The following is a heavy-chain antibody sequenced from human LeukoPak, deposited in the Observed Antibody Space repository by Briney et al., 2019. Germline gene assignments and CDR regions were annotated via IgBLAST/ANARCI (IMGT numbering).Heavy chain of an antibody. Sequence: GGSLRLSCAASGFTFSSYAMHWVRQAPGKGLEWVAVISYDGSNKYYADSVKGRFTISRDNSKNTLYLQMNSLRAEDTAVYYCARGSSSHTNWFDPWGQGTLVTVSS. V-gene: IGHV3-30*14. CDR3: ARGSSSHTNWFDP. J-gene: IGHJ5*02. CDR2: ISYDGSNK. CDR1: GFTFSSYA. D-gene: IGHD6-13*01.